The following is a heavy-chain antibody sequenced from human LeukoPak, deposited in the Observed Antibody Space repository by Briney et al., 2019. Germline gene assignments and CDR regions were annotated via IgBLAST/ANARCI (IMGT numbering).Heavy chain of an antibody. D-gene: IGHD1-1*01. CDR1: GGSFSGYY. J-gene: IGHJ6*03. V-gene: IGHV4-34*01. CDR3: ARPRYWNRSNYYMDV. CDR2: INHSGST. Sequence: ETLSLTCAVYGGSFSGYYWSWIRQPPGKGLEWIGEINHSGSTNYNPSLKSRVTISVDTSKNQFSLKLSSVTAADTAVYYCARPRYWNRSNYYMDVWGKGTTVTVSS.